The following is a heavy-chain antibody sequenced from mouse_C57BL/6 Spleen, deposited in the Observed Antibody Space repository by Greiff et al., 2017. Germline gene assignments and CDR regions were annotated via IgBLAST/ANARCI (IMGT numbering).Heavy chain of an antibody. V-gene: IGHV1-64*01. CDR1: GYTFTSYW. J-gene: IGHJ3*01. D-gene: IGHD2-2*01. Sequence: QVQLKQPGAELVKPGASVKLSCKASGYTFTSYWMHWVKQRPGQGLEWIGMIHPNSGSTNYNEKFKSKATLTVDKSSSTAYMQLSSLTSEDSAVYYCAREVSTMVTRWFAYWGQGTLVTVSA. CDR3: AREVSTMVTRWFAY. CDR2: IHPNSGST.